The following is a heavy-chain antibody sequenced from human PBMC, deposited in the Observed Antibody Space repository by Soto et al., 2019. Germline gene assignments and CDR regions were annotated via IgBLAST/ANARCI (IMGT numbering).Heavy chain of an antibody. V-gene: IGHV1-46*01. J-gene: IGHJ4*02. D-gene: IGHD2-15*01. CDR2: INPSVGST. Sequence: GASVKVSCKASGYTFTSHFMHWVRQAPGQGLEWMGIINPSVGSTSYTHKFQGRVTMTRDTSTTTVYMELSSLRSEDTAVYYCARDRDCSGGTRYSYYFHTWGQGTLVTVSS. CDR3: ARDRDCSGGTRYSYYFHT. CDR1: GYTFTSHF.